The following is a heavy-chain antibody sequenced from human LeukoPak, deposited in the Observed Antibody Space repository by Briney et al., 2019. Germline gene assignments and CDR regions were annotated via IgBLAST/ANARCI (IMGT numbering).Heavy chain of an antibody. CDR3: AHRLDLVGTWHSGAFDF. Sequence: ESGPTLVKPTETLTLTCTFSGFSLRSSPMGVGWIRQPPGKALEWLALIYWDDDKRYRPSLQSRLTITKDTSKNQVVLIMTNMDPVDTATYFCAHRLDLVGTWHSGAFDFWGRGTMVTVSS. V-gene: IGHV2-5*02. D-gene: IGHD3/OR15-3a*01. CDR2: IYWDDDK. J-gene: IGHJ3*01. CDR1: GFSLRSSPMG.